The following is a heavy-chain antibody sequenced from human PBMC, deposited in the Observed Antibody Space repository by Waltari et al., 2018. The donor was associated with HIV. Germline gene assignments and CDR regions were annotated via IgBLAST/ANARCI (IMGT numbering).Heavy chain of an antibody. CDR1: GFTFSSYS. CDR3: AGGLMTTSPT. J-gene: IGHJ5*02. V-gene: IGHV3-48*02. CDR2: NSSSSSTI. D-gene: IGHD4-17*01. Sequence: EVQLVESGGGLVQPGGSLRLSCAASGFTFSSYSMNWVRQAPGKGLGGVSYNSSSSSTIYYADSVKGRFTISRDNAKNSLYLQMNSLRDEDTAVYYCAGGLMTTSPTWGQGTLVTVSS.